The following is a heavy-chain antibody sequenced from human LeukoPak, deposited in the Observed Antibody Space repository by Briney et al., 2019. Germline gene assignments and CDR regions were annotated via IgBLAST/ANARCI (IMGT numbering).Heavy chain of an antibody. Sequence: SETLSLTCAVYGGSFSGYYWSWIRQPPGKGLEWIGEINHSGSTNYNPSLKSRVTISVDTSKNQFSLKLSSVTAADTAVYYCARGRRADCSGGSCYGTTVTTDLDYWGQGTLVTVSS. CDR1: GGSFSGYY. J-gene: IGHJ4*02. D-gene: IGHD2-15*01. CDR3: ARGRRADCSGGSCYGTTVTTDLDY. V-gene: IGHV4-34*01. CDR2: INHSGST.